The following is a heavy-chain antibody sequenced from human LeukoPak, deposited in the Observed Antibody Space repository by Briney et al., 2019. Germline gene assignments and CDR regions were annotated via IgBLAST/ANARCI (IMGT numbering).Heavy chain of an antibody. Sequence: SVKVSCTASGGTFSSYAISWVRQAPGQGLEWMGRIIPILGIANYAQKFQGRVTITADKSTSTAYMELSSLRSEDTAVYYCARDFGYCSGGSCYNDPWGQGTLVTVSS. J-gene: IGHJ5*02. V-gene: IGHV1-69*04. D-gene: IGHD2-15*01. CDR1: GGTFSSYA. CDR2: IIPILGIA. CDR3: ARDFGYCSGGSCYNDP.